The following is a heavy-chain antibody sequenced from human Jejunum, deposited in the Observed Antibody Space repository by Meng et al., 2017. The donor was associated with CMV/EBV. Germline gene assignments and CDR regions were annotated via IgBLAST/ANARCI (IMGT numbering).Heavy chain of an antibody. CDR1: GFPLHSYC. Sequence: SGFPLHSYCIHCVRQFPGKGLEWVAVLWYDGSRKYFADSVQGRFSISRDDSKNTVYLQMNSLRAEDTAVYYCASDNDGSSHYSQFDYWGQGTLVIVSS. V-gene: IGHV3-33*01. CDR2: LWYDGSRK. CDR3: ASDNDGSSHYSQFDY. D-gene: IGHD3-22*01. J-gene: IGHJ4*02.